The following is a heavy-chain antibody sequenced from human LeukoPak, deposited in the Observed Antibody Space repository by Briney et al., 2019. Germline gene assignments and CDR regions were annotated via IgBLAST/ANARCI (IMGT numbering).Heavy chain of an antibody. J-gene: IGHJ4*02. CDR1: GGSIGRYF. CDR2: IHTSGST. D-gene: IGHD2-8*01. Sequence: SETLSLTCTVSGGSIGRYFWTWIRQPAGKGLEWIGRIHTSGSTNYNPSLKSRVTMSVDTSKNQFSVKLTSVTAADTALYYCGSCVRSWCTYWGQGTLVTVSS. CDR3: GSCVRSWCTY. V-gene: IGHV4-4*07.